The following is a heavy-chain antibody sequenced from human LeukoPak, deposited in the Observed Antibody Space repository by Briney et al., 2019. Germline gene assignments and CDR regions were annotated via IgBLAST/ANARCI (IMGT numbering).Heavy chain of an antibody. CDR2: MNPNSGNT. CDR1: GYTFTSYD. CDR3: ARGLPYGSGSYSRGGDSY. V-gene: IGHV1-8*01. J-gene: IGHJ4*02. Sequence: GASVKVSCKASGYTFTSYDINWVRQATGQGLEWMGWMNPNSGNTGYAQKFQGRVTMTRNTSISTAYMELSSLRSEDTAVYYCARGLPYGSGSYSRGGDSYWGQGTLVTVSS. D-gene: IGHD3-10*01.